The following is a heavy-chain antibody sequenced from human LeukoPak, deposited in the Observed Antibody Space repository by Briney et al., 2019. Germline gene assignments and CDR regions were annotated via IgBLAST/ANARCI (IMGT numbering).Heavy chain of an antibody. Sequence: GGSLRLSCAASGFTFSSYWMSWVRQAPGKGLEWAANIKQDGSEKYYVDSVKGRFTISRDNAKNSLYLQMNSLRADDTAVYYCAKGRRSMHGMDVWGQGTTVTVSS. V-gene: IGHV3-7*01. CDR2: IKQDGSEK. CDR3: AKGRRSMHGMDV. D-gene: IGHD2-8*01. J-gene: IGHJ6*02. CDR1: GFTFSSYW.